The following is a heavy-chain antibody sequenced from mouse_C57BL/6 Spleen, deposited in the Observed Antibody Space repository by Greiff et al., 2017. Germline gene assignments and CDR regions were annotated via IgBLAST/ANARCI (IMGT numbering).Heavy chain of an antibody. V-gene: IGHV3-6*01. CDR2: ISYDGSN. Sequence: EVKVEESGPGLVKPSQSLSLTCSVTGYSITSGSYWNWIRQFPGNKLEWMGYISYDGSNNYNPSLKNRIAITRDKSKNQLFLKLNAVTTEDTATYYCARERDAGYAMGGWGQGTSVTVSS. J-gene: IGHJ4*01. CDR3: ARERDAGYAMGG. CDR1: GYSITSGSY.